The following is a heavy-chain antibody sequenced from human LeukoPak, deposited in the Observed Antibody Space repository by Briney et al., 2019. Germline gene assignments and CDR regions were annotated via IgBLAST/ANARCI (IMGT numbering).Heavy chain of an antibody. D-gene: IGHD6-13*01. CDR3: ATDRGAAAVKGGLDY. Sequence: SQTLSLPCAISGNSVSSNTAAWNWIRQSPSRGLEWLGRTYYRSRWYKDYAVSVKSRITINPDTSKNQFSLQLNSVTPEDTAVYYCATDRGAAAVKGGLDYWGQGTLVTVSS. V-gene: IGHV6-1*01. J-gene: IGHJ4*02. CDR2: TYYRSRWYK. CDR1: GNSVSSNTAA.